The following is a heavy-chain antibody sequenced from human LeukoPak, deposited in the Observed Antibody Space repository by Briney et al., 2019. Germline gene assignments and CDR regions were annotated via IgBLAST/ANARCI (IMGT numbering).Heavy chain of an antibody. CDR3: ARQGSSSRFDP. J-gene: IGHJ5*02. V-gene: IGHV4-59*08. D-gene: IGHD6-13*01. CDR2: IYYSGST. CDR1: GGSISSYY. Sequence: SETLSLTCTVSGGSISSYYWSWIRQPPGKGLEWIGYIYYSGSTNHNPSLKSRVTISVDTSKNQFSLKLSSVTAADTAVYYCARQGSSSRFDPWGQGTLVTVSS.